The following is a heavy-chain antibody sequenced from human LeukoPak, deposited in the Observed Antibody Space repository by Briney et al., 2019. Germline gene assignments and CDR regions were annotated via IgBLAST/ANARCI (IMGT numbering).Heavy chain of an antibody. CDR3: ARDPRH. CDR1: GFTFKDYW. Sequence: GGSLRLSCAASGFTFKDYWMTWVRQAPGKGLEWVANIREDGSEKYYVDSVKGRFTISRDNAKNTLYLQMNSLRAEDTAVYYCARDPRHWGQGTLVTVSS. CDR2: IREDGSEK. J-gene: IGHJ4*02. V-gene: IGHV3-7*01.